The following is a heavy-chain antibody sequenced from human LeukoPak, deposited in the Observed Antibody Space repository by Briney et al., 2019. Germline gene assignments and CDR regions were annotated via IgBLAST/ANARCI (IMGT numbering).Heavy chain of an antibody. CDR3: ARSGFTTGFYLDF. CDR2: IDPISGGT. D-gene: IGHD1-1*01. CDR1: GYTFTGYY. Sequence: ASVTVSCTASGYTFTGYYIHWLRQAPAQGLEWMGWIDPISGGTNYAQKFQDTITMTRDKSIATAYMEVRRLNSDDTAVYYCARSGFTTGFYLDFWGQGTLVAVSS. J-gene: IGHJ4*02. V-gene: IGHV1-2*02.